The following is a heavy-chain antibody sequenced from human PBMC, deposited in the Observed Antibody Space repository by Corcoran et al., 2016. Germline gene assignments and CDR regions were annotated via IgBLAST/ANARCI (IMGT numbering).Heavy chain of an antibody. J-gene: IGHJ4*02. D-gene: IGHD3-22*01. Sequence: QVQLQESGPGLVKPSETLSLTCTVSGGSISSYYWSWIRQPPGKGLEWIGYIYYSGSTNYNPSLKSRVTISVDTSKNQFSLKLSSVTAADTAVYYCARAGPHESSGYYPQYFDYWGQGTLVTVSS. CDR3: ARAGPHESSGYYPQYFDY. V-gene: IGHV4-59*01. CDR2: IYYSGST. CDR1: GGSISSYY.